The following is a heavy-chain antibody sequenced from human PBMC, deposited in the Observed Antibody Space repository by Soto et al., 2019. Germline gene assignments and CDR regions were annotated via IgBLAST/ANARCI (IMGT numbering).Heavy chain of an antibody. V-gene: IGHV4-61*01. CDR3: ARTRATKYDYIWGSYRQGWDYYCYYMDV. CDR2: IYYSGST. D-gene: IGHD3-16*02. CDR1: GGSVSSGSYY. J-gene: IGHJ6*03. Sequence: PSETLSLTCTVSGGSVSSGSYYWSWIRQPPGKGLEWIGYIYYSGSTNYNPSLKSRVTISVDTSKNQFSLKLSSVTAADTAVYYCARTRATKYDYIWGSYRQGWDYYCYYMDVWGKGTTVTVSS.